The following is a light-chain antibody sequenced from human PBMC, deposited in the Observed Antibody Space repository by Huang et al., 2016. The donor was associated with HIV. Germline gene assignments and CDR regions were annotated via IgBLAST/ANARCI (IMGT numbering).Light chain of an antibody. Sequence: EIVLTQSPATLSLSPGERATLSCSASQSVSSYLAWYHQKPGQAPRLLMYDASNRASGIPARFSGSGSGTDFTLTISSLEPEDFAVYYCQQRSNWPVTFGPGTKVDIK. V-gene: IGKV3-11*01. CDR1: QSVSSY. CDR3: QQRSNWPVT. CDR2: DAS. J-gene: IGKJ3*01.